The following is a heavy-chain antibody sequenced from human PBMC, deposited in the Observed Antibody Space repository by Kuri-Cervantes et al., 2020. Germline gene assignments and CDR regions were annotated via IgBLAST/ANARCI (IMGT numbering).Heavy chain of an antibody. Sequence: GGSLRLSCAASGFTFSDYYMSWIRQAPGKGLEWVASVSRYGDNTSYADSVKGRFTISRDNSKNKNTLYLQMDNLRAEDSAIYYCAKSVFAIPLFDYWGLGTLVTVSS. D-gene: IGHD2-8*01. CDR3: AKSVFAIPLFDY. CDR2: VSRYGDNT. V-gene: IGHV3-23*01. J-gene: IGHJ4*02. CDR1: GFTFSDYY.